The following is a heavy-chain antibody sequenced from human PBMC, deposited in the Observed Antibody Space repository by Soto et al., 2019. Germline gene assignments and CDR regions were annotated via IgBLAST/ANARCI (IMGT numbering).Heavy chain of an antibody. CDR1: GFTFNNYA. J-gene: IGHJ4*02. CDR2: ISYDGSNK. D-gene: IGHD4-17*01. CDR3: ANPGSNDYGVIDY. Sequence: PGGSLRLSCAASGFTFNNYAMHWVRQAPGKGLEWVAAISYDGSNKYYVDSVKGRFTISRDNPKNTLYLQMNSLTADDTAVYYCANPGSNDYGVIDYWGQGT. V-gene: IGHV3-30*18.